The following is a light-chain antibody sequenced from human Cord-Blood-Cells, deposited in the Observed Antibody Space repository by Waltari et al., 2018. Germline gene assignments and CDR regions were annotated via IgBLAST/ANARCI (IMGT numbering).Light chain of an antibody. V-gene: IGKV1-27*01. CDR1: QGISNY. CDR2: AAS. Sequence: DIQMTQSPSSTSASVGDRVTITCRASQGISNYLARYQQKPGKVPKLLIYAASTLQSGVPSRFSGSGSGTDFTLTISSLQPEDVATYYCKKYNSAPYTFGQGTKREIK. J-gene: IGKJ2*01. CDR3: KKYNSAPYT.